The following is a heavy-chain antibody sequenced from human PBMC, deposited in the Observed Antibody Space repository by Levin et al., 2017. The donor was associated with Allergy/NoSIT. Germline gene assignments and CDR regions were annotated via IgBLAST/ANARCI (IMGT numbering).Heavy chain of an antibody. Sequence: GESLKISCAASGFTFSSYWMSWVRQAPGKGLEWVANIKQDGSEKYYVDSVKGRFTISRDNAKNSLYLQMNSLRAEDTAVYYCARLAYYDFWSGYYDDAFDIWGQGTMVTVSS. V-gene: IGHV3-7*01. J-gene: IGHJ3*02. CDR2: IKQDGSEK. CDR1: GFTFSSYW. D-gene: IGHD3-3*01. CDR3: ARLAYYDFWSGYYDDAFDI.